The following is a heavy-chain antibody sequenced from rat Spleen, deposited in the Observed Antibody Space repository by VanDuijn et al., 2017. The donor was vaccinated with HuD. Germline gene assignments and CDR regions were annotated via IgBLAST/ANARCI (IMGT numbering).Heavy chain of an antibody. V-gene: IGHV5S10*01. CDR3: ATQASTGTGGYYFDY. CDR2: IFYDGSRT. J-gene: IGHJ2*01. Sequence: EVQLVESDGGLVQPGRSLKLSCEASGFTFSDYNMAWVRQAPKKGLEWVANIFYDGSRTYYRDSVKGRFTISRDNAKSTLYLQVDSLRSEDTATYYCATQASTGTGGYYFDYWGQGVMVTVSS. D-gene: IGHD1-7*01. CDR1: GFTFSDYN.